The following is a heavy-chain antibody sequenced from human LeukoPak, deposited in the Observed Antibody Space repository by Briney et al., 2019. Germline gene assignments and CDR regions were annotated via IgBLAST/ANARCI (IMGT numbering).Heavy chain of an antibody. CDR3: ARSKWNAFDY. CDR2: IYSGGST. V-gene: IGHV3-53*01. CDR1: GFTFSSYA. D-gene: IGHD1-1*01. Sequence: PGGSLRLSCAASGFTFSSYAMSWVRLAPGKGLEWVSVIYSGGSTYYADSVKGRFTISRDNSKNTLYLQMDSLRAEDTAVYYCARSKWNAFDYWGQGTLVTVSS. J-gene: IGHJ4*02.